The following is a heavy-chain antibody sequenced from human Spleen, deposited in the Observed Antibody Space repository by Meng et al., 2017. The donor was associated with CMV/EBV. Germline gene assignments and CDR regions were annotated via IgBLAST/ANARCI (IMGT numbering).Heavy chain of an antibody. CDR1: GYTFTTYY. CDR2: INPKSGDT. Sequence: ASVKVSCKASGYTFTTYYLHWVRQAPGQGLEWMGRINPKSGDTTYAQKFQGRVTMTRDTSISTAHMELSRLRSDDTAVYYCARDRSTSSTFYWYGMDVWGQGTTVTVSS. CDR3: ARDRSTSSTFYWYGMDV. J-gene: IGHJ6*02. V-gene: IGHV1-2*06. D-gene: IGHD2-2*01.